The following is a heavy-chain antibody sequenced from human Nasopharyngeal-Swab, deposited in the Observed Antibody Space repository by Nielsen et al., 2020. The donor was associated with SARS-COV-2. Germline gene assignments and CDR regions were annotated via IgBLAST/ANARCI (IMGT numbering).Heavy chain of an antibody. V-gene: IGHV3-48*04. CDR1: GFTFSSYG. CDR3: ARDYRTYYYDSSGYYASYYYGMDV. D-gene: IGHD3-22*01. CDR2: ISSSGSTI. Sequence: GGSLRLSCAASGFTFSSYGMHWVRQAPGKGLEWVSYISSSGSTIYYADSVKGRFTISRDNAKNSLYLQMNSLRAEDTAVYYCARDYRTYYYDSSGYYASYYYGMDVWGQGTTVTVSS. J-gene: IGHJ6*02.